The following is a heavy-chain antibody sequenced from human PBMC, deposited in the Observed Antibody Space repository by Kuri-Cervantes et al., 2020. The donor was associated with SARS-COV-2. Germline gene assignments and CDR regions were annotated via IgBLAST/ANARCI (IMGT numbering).Heavy chain of an antibody. CDR2: INHSGST. D-gene: IGHD3-22*01. CDR3: ARGFSAVVVAHWYFDL. Sequence: SQTLSLTCAVYGGSFSGYYWSWIRQPPGKGLEWIGEINHSGSTNYDPSLKSRVTISVDTSKNQFSLKLSSATAADTAVYYCARGFSAVVVAHWYFDLWGRGTLVTVSS. CDR1: GGSFSGYY. V-gene: IGHV4-34*01. J-gene: IGHJ2*01.